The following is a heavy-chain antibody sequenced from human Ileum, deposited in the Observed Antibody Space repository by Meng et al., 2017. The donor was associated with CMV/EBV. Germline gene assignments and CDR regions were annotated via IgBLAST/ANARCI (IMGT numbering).Heavy chain of an antibody. Sequence: SETLSLTCTVSGGSINTYYWSWFRQPPGKELEWIGHILYTGTTTYNPSLQSRVTISVDTSKNQYSLNLNSVTAADTAVYYCARHYVGWSYYVDHWGPGTRVTGSS. CDR3: ARHYVGWSYYVDH. V-gene: IGHV4-59*01. D-gene: IGHD6-19*01. CDR1: GGSINTYY. J-gene: IGHJ4*02. CDR2: ILYTGTT.